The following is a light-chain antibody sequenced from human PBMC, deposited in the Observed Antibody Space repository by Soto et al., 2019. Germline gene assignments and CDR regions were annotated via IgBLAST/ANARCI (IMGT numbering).Light chain of an antibody. CDR2: AAS. J-gene: IGKJ4*01. V-gene: IGKV1D-16*01. Sequence: DIQMTHSPSSVSASVGDRVTITFRASQGISSWLAWYQQKPGRAPKLLIYAASSLQRGAPSRFTGSGSGTDFTLTISSLQPEDFATYYCQKYNSYPLNFGGGTKVDIK. CDR1: QGISSW. CDR3: QKYNSYPLN.